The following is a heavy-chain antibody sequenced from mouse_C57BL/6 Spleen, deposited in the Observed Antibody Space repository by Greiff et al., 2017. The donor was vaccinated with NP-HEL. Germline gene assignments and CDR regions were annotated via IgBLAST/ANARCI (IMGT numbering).Heavy chain of an antibody. CDR1: GFTFSDYG. V-gene: IGHV5-17*01. J-gene: IGHJ4*01. CDR3: ARDRNYGSSKAMDY. Sequence: EVQGVESGGGLVKPGGSLKLSCAASGFTFSDYGMHWVRQAPEKGLEWVAYISSGSSTIYYADTVKGRFTISRDNAKNTLFLQMTSLRSEDTAMYYCARDRNYGSSKAMDYWGQGTSVTVSS. D-gene: IGHD1-1*01. CDR2: ISSGSSTI.